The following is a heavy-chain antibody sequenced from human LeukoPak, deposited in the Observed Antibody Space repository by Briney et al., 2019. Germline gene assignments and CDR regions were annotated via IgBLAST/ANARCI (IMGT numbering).Heavy chain of an antibody. CDR3: ASIPQLWNLPHY. CDR2: INHSGST. V-gene: IGHV4-34*01. J-gene: IGHJ4*02. Sequence: SETLSLTCAVYGGSFSGYYWSWIRQPPGKGLEWIGEINHSGSTNYNPSLKSRVTISVDTSKNQFSLKLSSVTAADTAVYYCASIPQLWNLPHYWGQGTLVTVSS. D-gene: IGHD5-18*01. CDR1: GGSFSGYY.